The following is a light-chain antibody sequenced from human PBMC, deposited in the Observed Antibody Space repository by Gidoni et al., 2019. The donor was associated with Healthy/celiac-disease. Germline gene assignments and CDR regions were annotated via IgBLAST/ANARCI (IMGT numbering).Light chain of an antibody. V-gene: IGKV3-11*01. Sequence: EIGLTQSPATLALSPGERATLSCRASQSVSSYLAWYQQKPGQAPRLLIYDASNRATGIPARFSGSGSGTDFTLTISSLEPEDFAVYYCQQRSNWSYTFGQGTKLEIK. CDR2: DAS. CDR3: QQRSNWSYT. CDR1: QSVSSY. J-gene: IGKJ2*01.